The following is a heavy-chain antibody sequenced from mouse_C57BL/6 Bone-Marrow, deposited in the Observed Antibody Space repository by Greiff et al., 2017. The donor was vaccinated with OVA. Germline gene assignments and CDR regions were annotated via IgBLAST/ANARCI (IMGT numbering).Heavy chain of an antibody. CDR1: GYAFTNYL. V-gene: IGHV1-54*01. CDR3: ARLNYDGYAMDY. Sequence: QVQLQQSGAELVRPGTSVKVSCKASGYAFTNYLIEWVKQRPGQGLEWIGVINPGSGGTNYNEKFKGKATLTADKSSSTAYMQLSSLTSEDSAVYFCARLNYDGYAMDYWGQGTSVTVSS. J-gene: IGHJ4*01. CDR2: INPGSGGT. D-gene: IGHD2-4*01.